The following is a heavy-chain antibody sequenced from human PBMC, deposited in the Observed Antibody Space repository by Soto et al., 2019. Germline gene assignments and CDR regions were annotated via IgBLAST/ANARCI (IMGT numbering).Heavy chain of an antibody. Sequence: PSETLSLTCTVSGGSISSYYLSWIRQPPGKGLEWIGYIYYRGSTNYNPSLKSRVTISVATSKNQFSLKLSSVTAADTAVYYCARVIGGYDYYYYYGMDVWGQGTTVTVSS. CDR1: GGSISSYY. V-gene: IGHV4-59*01. J-gene: IGHJ6*02. CDR3: ARVIGGYDYYYYYGMDV. D-gene: IGHD5-12*01. CDR2: IYYRGST.